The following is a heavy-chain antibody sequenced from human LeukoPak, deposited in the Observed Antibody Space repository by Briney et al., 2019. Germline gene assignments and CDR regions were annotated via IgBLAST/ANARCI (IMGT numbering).Heavy chain of an antibody. Sequence: ATLKVSCKASGYTFTSYGISWVRQAPGQGLEWIGRISAYNGNTNYAQKLHGRATMHTETSTRTDHLELRRLSSDDTAVYYCALLAYYYYYYRDVWGKGTTDSVSS. V-gene: IGHV1-18*01. CDR1: GYTFTSYG. D-gene: IGHD2-15*01. J-gene: IGHJ6*03. CDR3: ALLAYYYYYYRDV. CDR2: ISAYNGNT.